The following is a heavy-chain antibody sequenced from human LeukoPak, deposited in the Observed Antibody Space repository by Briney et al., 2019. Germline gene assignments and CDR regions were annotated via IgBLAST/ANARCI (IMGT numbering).Heavy chain of an antibody. D-gene: IGHD3-10*01. CDR1: GHIFTGYY. Sequence: ASVKVSCKVSGHIFTGYYMHRVRQAPGQGLEWMGRINPNSGGTNYAQKFQGRVTMTRDTSISTAYMELSRLRSDDTAVYYCARGERGVIVYDGDYWGQGTLVTVSS. V-gene: IGHV1-2*06. CDR3: ARGERGVIVYDGDY. CDR2: INPNSGGT. J-gene: IGHJ4*02.